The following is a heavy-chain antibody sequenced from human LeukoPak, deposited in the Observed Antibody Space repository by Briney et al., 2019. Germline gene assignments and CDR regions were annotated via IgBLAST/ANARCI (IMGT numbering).Heavy chain of an antibody. D-gene: IGHD5-12*01. J-gene: IGHJ4*02. CDR2: ISLSSSYI. CDR1: GFTFSSYY. Sequence: GGSLRLSCAASGFTFSSYYMNWVRQAPGKGLEWVSSISLSSSYIYYADSVKGRFTISRDNAKNSLYLQMNSLRAEDTAVYYCARGGDSGYDPYFDYWGQGTLVTVSS. V-gene: IGHV3-21*01. CDR3: ARGGDSGYDPYFDY.